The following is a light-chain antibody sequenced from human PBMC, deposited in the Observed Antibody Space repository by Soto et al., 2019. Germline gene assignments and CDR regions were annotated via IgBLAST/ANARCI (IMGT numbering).Light chain of an antibody. V-gene: IGKV3-20*01. CDR3: QQYGSSPPT. J-gene: IGKJ1*01. CDR2: RAS. Sequence: EIVLTQSRGTLSLSPGERATLSCGASQSVSNSYLAWYQQKPGQAPRLLIYRASSRATGIPDRFSGSGSGTDFSLTISRLEPEDFAVYYCQQYGSSPPTFGQGTKVEIK. CDR1: QSVSNSY.